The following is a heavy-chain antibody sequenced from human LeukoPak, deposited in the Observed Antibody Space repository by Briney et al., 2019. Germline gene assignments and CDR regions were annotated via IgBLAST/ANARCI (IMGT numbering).Heavy chain of an antibody. CDR3: AREVGTDYYYYYGMDL. CDR1: GYTFTSYD. D-gene: IGHD1-26*01. Sequence: AASVKVSCKASGYTFTSYDINWVRQATGQGLEWMGWINPNCGNAGYAQKFQGRVTMTRNTSKRTAYMELSSLRSEDTAVYYCAREVGTDYYYYYGMDLWGQGTTVTVSS. CDR2: INPNCGNA. J-gene: IGHJ6*02. V-gene: IGHV1-8*01.